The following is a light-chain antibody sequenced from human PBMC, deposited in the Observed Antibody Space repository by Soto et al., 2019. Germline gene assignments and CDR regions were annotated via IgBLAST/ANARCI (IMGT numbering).Light chain of an antibody. Sequence: EIVLTQSPGTLSLSPGETATLSCRASQSVSGSYLAWYQHKPGQAPRLLIYGASSRATGIPDRFSGSGSGTDFTLTISRLESEDFAVYYCQQYGSSPITFGQGTRLE. CDR2: GAS. J-gene: IGKJ5*01. CDR1: QSVSGSY. CDR3: QQYGSSPIT. V-gene: IGKV3-20*01.